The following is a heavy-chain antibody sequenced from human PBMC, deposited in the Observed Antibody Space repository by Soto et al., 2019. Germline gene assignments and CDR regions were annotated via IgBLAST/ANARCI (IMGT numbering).Heavy chain of an antibody. Sequence: PGGSLRLSCAASGFTFSPYYMSWVRQAPGKGLEWIGYMYHSGSTYYNPSLKSRVTISIDRSKNQFSLKLSSVTAADTAVYYCARGDGYNRYYFDYWGQGTLVTVSS. CDR2: MYHSGST. J-gene: IGHJ4*02. CDR1: GFTFSPYYM. D-gene: IGHD5-12*01. CDR3: ARGDGYNRYYFDY. V-gene: IGHV4-4*02.